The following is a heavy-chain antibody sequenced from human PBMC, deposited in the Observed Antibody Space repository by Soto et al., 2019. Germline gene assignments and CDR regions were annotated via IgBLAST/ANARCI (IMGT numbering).Heavy chain of an antibody. V-gene: IGHV4-39*01. D-gene: IGHD1-26*01. CDR3: ARTSASYDIFDY. J-gene: IGHJ4*02. CDR2: IYYSGST. CDR1: GGSISSSSYY. Sequence: QLQLQESGPGLVKPSETLSLTCTVSGGSISSSSYYWGWIRQPPGKGLEWIGSIYYSGSTYYNPSLKSRVTISVDTSKNQFSLKLSSVTAADTAVYYCARTSASYDIFDYWGQGTLVTVSS.